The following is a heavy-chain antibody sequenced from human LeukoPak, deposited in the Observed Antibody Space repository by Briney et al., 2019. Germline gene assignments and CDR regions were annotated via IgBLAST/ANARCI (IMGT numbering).Heavy chain of an antibody. D-gene: IGHD4-23*01. V-gene: IGHV1-69*01. CDR3: ARVYIPVENWFDP. CDR1: GGTFSSYA. J-gene: IGHJ5*02. Sequence: SVKVSCKASGGTFSSYAISWVRQAPGQGLEWMGGIIPIFGTANYAQKFQGRVTITADESTSTAYMELSRLRSDDTAVYYCARVYIPVENWFDPWGQGTLVTVSS. CDR2: IIPIFGTA.